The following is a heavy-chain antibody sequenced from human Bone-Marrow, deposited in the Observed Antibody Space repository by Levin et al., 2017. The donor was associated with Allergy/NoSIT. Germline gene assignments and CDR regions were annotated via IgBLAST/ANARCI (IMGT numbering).Heavy chain of an antibody. V-gene: IGHV5-51*01. CDR1: GYRFSHYW. CDR2: IYPGDSDT. J-gene: IGHJ6*02. D-gene: IGHD6-13*01. CDR3: ARHVGSSSWFPSQENSYGLDV. Sequence: GGSLRLSCQGSGYRFSHYWIGWVRQMPGKGLEWMGVIYPGDSDTRYSPSFEGQVTISADTSTNTAYLQWHSLKASDSGMYYCARHVGSSSWFPSQENSYGLDVWGQGTTITVSS.